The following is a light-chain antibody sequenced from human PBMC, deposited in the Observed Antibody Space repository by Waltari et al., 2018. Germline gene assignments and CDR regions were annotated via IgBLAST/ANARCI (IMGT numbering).Light chain of an antibody. CDR2: GAS. J-gene: IGKJ4*01. V-gene: IGKV3-20*01. CDR1: QSVTSIS. Sequence: TVLTQSPDTLSLSPGEGATLSCRASQSVTSISFSWYQQKPGQAPRLLIYGASSRATGFPDRFRGSGSGTDITLTISRLEPEDFAVYYCQHYDGSVVTFGGGTKVESK. CDR3: QHYDGSVVT.